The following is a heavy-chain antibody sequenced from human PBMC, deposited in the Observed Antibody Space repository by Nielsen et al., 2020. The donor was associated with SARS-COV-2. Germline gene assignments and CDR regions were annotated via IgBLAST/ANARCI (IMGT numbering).Heavy chain of an antibody. D-gene: IGHD3-10*01. V-gene: IGHV4-4*02. J-gene: IGHJ4*02. CDR3: AREVRSPPLYYYGSGSPHYYFDY. CDR1: GGSISSSNW. Sequence: SETLSLTCAVSGGSISSSNWWSWVRQPPGKGLEWIGEIYHSGSTNYNPSLKSRVTISVDKSKNQFSLKLSSVTAADTAVYYCAREVRSPPLYYYGSGSPHYYFDYWGQGTLVTVSS. CDR2: IYHSGST.